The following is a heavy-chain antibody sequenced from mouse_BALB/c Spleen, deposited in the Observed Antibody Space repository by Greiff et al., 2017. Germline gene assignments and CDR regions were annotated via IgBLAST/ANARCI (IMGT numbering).Heavy chain of an antibody. J-gene: IGHJ4*01. D-gene: IGHD2-3*01. V-gene: IGHV2-9*02. CDR2: IWAGGST. CDR1: GFSLTSYG. Sequence: VKVVESGPGLVAPSQSLSITCTVSGFSLTSYGVHWVRQPPGKGLEWLGVIWAGGSTNYNSALMSRLSISKDNSKSQVFLKMNSLQTDDTAMYYCASPMISYAMDYWGQGTSVTVSS. CDR3: ASPMISYAMDY.